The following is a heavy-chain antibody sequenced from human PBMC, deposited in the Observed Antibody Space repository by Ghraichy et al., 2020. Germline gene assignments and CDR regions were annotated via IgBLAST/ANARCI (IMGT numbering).Heavy chain of an antibody. J-gene: IGHJ1*01. Sequence: ETLSLTCAASGFTFSSYAMDWVRRAPGKGLEWVSAISGGGDSTHYADSVQGRFTVSRDNSKNTLYLQMSSLRAEDTAVYYCAIPHYETTGHEYFQHWGQGTLVTVSS. CDR3: AIPHYETTGHEYFQH. D-gene: IGHD3-22*01. V-gene: IGHV3-23*01. CDR1: GFTFSSYA. CDR2: ISGGGDST.